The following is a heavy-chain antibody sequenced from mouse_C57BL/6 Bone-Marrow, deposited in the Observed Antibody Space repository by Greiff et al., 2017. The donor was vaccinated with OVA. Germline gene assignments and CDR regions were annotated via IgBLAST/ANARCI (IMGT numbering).Heavy chain of an antibody. Sequence: EVMLVESGGGLVQSGRSLRLSCATSGFTFSDFYMEWVRQAPGKGLEWIAASRNKANDYTTEYSASVKGRFIVSRDTSQSILYLQMNALRAEDTAIYYCARDAWGSSGSFAYWGQGTLVTVSA. D-gene: IGHD3-2*02. CDR3: ARDAWGSSGSFAY. J-gene: IGHJ3*01. V-gene: IGHV7-1*01. CDR2: SRNKANDYTT. CDR1: GFTFSDFY.